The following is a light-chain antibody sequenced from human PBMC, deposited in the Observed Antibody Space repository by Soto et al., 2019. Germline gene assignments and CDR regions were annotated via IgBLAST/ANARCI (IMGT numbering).Light chain of an antibody. CDR3: GTWDSSLSAVV. CDR1: SSNIGNNY. V-gene: IGLV1-51*01. Sequence: QSVLPQPPSMSAAPGQKVTISCSGSSSNIGNNYVSWYQQLPGTAPKLLIYDNNKRPSGIPDRFSGSKSGTSATLGITGLQTGDEADYYCGTWDSSLSAVVFGGGTQLTVL. CDR2: DNN. J-gene: IGLJ2*01.